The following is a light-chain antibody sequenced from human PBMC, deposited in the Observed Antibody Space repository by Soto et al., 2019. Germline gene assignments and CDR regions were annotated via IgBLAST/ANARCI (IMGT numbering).Light chain of an antibody. Sequence: EIVLTQSPGTLSLSPGGRATLSCRASQSVSSTYLAWYQQRPGQAPRLLIFGASSRATGIPDRFSGSGSGTDFTLTVGRLEPEDFAVYFCQQYGTSPVTFGQGTRLEIK. CDR2: GAS. J-gene: IGKJ5*01. CDR1: QSVSSTY. CDR3: QQYGTSPVT. V-gene: IGKV3-20*01.